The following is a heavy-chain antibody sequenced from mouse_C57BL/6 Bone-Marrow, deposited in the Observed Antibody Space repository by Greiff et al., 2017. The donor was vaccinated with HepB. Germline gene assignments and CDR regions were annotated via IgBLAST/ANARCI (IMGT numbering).Heavy chain of an antibody. D-gene: IGHD2-3*01. J-gene: IGHJ4*01. CDR2: RWRGGST. CDR3: AKNGWAYDGYSMGAMDY. V-gene: IGHV2-5*01. CDR1: GFSLTSYG. Sequence: VQLQQSGPGLVQPSQSLSITCTVSGFSLTSYGVHWVRQSPGKGLEWLGVRWRGGSTDYNAAFMSRLSITKDNSKSHVFIKMNSLQADDTAIYYCAKNGWAYDGYSMGAMDYWWQGTSVTVSS.